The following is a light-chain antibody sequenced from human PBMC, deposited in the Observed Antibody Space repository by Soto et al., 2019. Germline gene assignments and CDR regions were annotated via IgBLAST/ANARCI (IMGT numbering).Light chain of an antibody. CDR1: QSISSY. V-gene: IGKV1-39*01. CDR2: AAS. J-gene: IGKJ2*01. CDR3: QQSYSTPYT. Sequence: DTQMTQSPSSLSASVGDRVTITCRASQSISSYLNWYQQKPGKAPKLLIYAASSLQSGVPSRFSGSGSGTDFTLTISSLQPVDFATYYCQQSYSTPYTFGQGTKLEIK.